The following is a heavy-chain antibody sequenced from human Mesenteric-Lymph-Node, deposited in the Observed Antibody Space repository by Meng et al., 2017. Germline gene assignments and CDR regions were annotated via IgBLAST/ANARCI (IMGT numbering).Heavy chain of an antibody. J-gene: IGHJ4*02. V-gene: IGHV3-7*01. CDR1: GFTFSSYW. D-gene: IGHD1-1*01. Sequence: GESLKISCAASGFTFSSYWMSWVRQAPGKGLEWVANIKQDGSEKYYVDSVKGRFTISRDNAKNSLYLQMNSLRDEDTGLDYCATTFGWVPRDLWGQGTLVTVSS. CDR2: IKQDGSEK. CDR3: ATTFGWVPRDL.